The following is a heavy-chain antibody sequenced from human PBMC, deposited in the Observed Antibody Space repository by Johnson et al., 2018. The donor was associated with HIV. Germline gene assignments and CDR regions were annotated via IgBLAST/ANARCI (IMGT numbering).Heavy chain of an antibody. V-gene: IGHV3-72*01. D-gene: IGHD6-19*01. Sequence: VQLVESGGGVVRPGGSLRLSCVVSGFTFSDYYMDWVRQAPGKGLEWVGRTTDKLNSYTTKYAASVKGRFTISRDDSKNTLYLEMNSLKTEDTALYYCTTLLYRIEVGGDAFDIWGQGTMVTVSS. CDR1: GFTFSDYY. J-gene: IGHJ3*02. CDR3: TTLLYRIEVGGDAFDI. CDR2: TTDKLNSYTT.